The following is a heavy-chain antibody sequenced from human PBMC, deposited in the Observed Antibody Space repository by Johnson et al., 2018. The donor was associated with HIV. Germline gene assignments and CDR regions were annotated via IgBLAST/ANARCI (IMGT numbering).Heavy chain of an antibody. J-gene: IGHJ3*02. CDR1: GFTFSSYA. CDR2: IKQDGSEK. CDR3: AREYDAFDI. V-gene: IGHV3-7*01. Sequence: MQLVESGGGLVQPGGSLRLSCAASGFTFSSYAMSWVRQAPGKGLEWVANIKQDGSEKYYVDSVKGRFTISRDNAKNSLYLQMNSLRAEDTAVYYCAREYDAFDIWGQGTMVTVSS.